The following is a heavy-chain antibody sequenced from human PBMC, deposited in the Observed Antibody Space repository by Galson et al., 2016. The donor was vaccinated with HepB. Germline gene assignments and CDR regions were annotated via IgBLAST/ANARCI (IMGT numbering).Heavy chain of an antibody. CDR1: GGSIRGSY. D-gene: IGHD5-12*01. CDR2: MYDSGTT. Sequence: SETLSLTCTVSGGSIRGSYWTWIRQPPGKGLEWIGYMYDSGTTNYNPALKSRVTISIDPSKNQFSLKLSSVTAADTALYFCARGKRGSRGYDEAIASWGQGSLVTVSS. V-gene: IGHV4-59*12. J-gene: IGHJ4*02. CDR3: ARGKRGSRGYDEAIAS.